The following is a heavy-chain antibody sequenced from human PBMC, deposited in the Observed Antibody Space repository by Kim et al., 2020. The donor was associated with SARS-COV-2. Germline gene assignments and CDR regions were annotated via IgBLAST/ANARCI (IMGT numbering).Heavy chain of an antibody. J-gene: IGHJ6*02. CDR2: IYYSGST. D-gene: IGHD6-13*01. V-gene: IGHV4-39*07. CDR1: GGSISSSSYY. Sequence: SETLSLTCTVSGGSISSSSYYWGWIRQPPGKGLVWIGSIYYSGSTYYNPSLKSRVTISVDTSKTQFSLKLSPVTAADTAVYYCAREDPAAASYYGMDVWGQGTTVTVSS. CDR3: AREDPAAASYYGMDV.